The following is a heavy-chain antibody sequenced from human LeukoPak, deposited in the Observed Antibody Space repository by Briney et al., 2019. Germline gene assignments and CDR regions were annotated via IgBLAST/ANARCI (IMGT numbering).Heavy chain of an antibody. V-gene: IGHV3-15*04. D-gene: IGHD4-11*01. CDR3: TTRTTVTNY. J-gene: IGHJ4*02. CDR1: GFTFSDAW. Sequence: KPGGSLRLSCAASGFTFSDAWMSWVRQAPGKGLEWVGRIESKTDGGTTVYAATVKGRLTISRDDSKNMLSPQMNRLETEDTAVYYCTTRTTVTNYWGQGTLGTVSS. CDR2: IESKTDGGTT.